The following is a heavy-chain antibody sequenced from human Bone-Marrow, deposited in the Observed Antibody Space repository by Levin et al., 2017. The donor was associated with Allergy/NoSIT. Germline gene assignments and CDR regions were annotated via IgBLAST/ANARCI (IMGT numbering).Heavy chain of an antibody. D-gene: IGHD6-25*01. CDR1: GFTFSSYA. V-gene: IGHV3-23*01. CDR2: ISGSGGGT. CDR3: AKSGSWYYFDY. Sequence: GGSLRLSCAASGFTFSSYAMSWVRQAPRKGLEWVSVISGSGGGTYYGDSVKGRFTISRDNSKNTLYLQMNSLRAEDTAVYYCAKSGSWYYFDYWGQGTLVTVSS. J-gene: IGHJ4*02.